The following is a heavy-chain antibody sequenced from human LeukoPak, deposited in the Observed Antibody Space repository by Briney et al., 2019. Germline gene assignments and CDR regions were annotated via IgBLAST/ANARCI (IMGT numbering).Heavy chain of an antibody. V-gene: IGHV1-2*02. CDR3: ARDLPMVQGVIIRGFDY. CDR1: GYTFTGYF. J-gene: IGHJ4*02. CDR2: INPNSGAT. Sequence: GASVKVSCRASGYTFTGYFMHWVRQAPGHGLEWMGWINPNSGATHYVQKFQGRVTMTWDSSISTAYMELSRLRSDDTAVYYCARDLPMVQGVIIRGFDYWGQGTLVTVSS. D-gene: IGHD3-10*01.